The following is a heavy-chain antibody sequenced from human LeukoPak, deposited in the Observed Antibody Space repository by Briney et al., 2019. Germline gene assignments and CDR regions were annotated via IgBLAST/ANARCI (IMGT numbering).Heavy chain of an antibody. V-gene: IGHV6-1*01. D-gene: IGHD1-20*01. Sequence: SQTLSLTCAISGDSVSSNSAAWNWIRQSPSRGLEWLGRTYYRSKWYIDYAVSVKSRISISPDTSKNQFSLQLNSVTPEDTAVYYCARLYRKTYKWNDQPDYWGQGTLVTVSS. CDR2: TYYRSKWYI. CDR3: ARLYRKTYKWNDQPDY. CDR1: GDSVSSNSAA. J-gene: IGHJ4*02.